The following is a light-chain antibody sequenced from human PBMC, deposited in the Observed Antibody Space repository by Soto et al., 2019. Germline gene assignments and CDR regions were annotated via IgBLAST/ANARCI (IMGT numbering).Light chain of an antibody. CDR1: QSISSW. CDR2: DAS. CDR3: QQSYSTPLT. Sequence: DIQMTQSPSTLSASVGDRVTITFLASQSISSWLAWYQQKPGKAPKLLIYDASSLESGVPSRFSGSGSGTEFTLTISSLQPEDFATYYCQQSYSTPLTFGGGTKVDIK. J-gene: IGKJ4*01. V-gene: IGKV1-5*01.